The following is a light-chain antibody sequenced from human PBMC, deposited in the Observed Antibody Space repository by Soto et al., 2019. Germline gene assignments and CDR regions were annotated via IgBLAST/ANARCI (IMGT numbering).Light chain of an antibody. CDR1: SNDIGGYNY. CDR2: AVT. J-gene: IGLJ1*01. CDR3: SSYSSTSTRRL. Sequence: QSALTQPASVSGSPGQSITLPFTGTSNDIGGYNYVSWYQQFPGKAPKLIIYAVTNRPSGVSFRFSGSKSGNTASLTISGLQAEDEAGYHCSSYSSTSTRRLFGAGTKLTVL. V-gene: IGLV2-14*03.